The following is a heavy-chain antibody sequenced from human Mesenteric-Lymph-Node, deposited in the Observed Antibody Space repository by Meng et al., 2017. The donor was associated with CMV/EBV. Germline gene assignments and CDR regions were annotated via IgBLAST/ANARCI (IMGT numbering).Heavy chain of an antibody. CDR1: GGSFSGYY. Sequence: SETLSLTCAVYGGSFSGYYWGWTRQLPGKGLEWIGSIYYSGSTYYNPSLKSRVTISVDTSKNQFSLKLSSVTAADTAVYYCARQHGYCSSTSCYTGWFDPWGQGTLVTVSS. V-gene: IGHV4-39*01. CDR3: ARQHGYCSSTSCYTGWFDP. CDR2: IYYSGST. J-gene: IGHJ5*02. D-gene: IGHD2-2*02.